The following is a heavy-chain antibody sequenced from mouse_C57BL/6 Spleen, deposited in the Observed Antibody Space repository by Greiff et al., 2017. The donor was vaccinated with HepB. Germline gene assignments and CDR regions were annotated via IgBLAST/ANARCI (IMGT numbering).Heavy chain of an antibody. D-gene: IGHD4-1*01. CDR3: ARFTGTDYFVY. CDR2: ISGGGGNT. J-gene: IGHJ2*01. V-gene: IGHV5-9*01. CDR1: GFTFSSYT. Sequence: DVQLVESGGGLVKPGGSLKLSCAASGFTFSSYTMSWVRQTPEKRLEWVATISGGGGNTYYPDSVKGRFTISRDNAKNTLYLQMSSLRSEDTALYYCARFTGTDYFVYWGQGTTLTVSS.